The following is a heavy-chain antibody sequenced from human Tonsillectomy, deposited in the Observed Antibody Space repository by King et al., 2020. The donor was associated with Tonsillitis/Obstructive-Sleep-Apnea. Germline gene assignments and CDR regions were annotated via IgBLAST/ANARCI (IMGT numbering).Heavy chain of an antibody. CDR1: GFTVSSNY. CDR2: IYSGGST. D-gene: IGHD4-23*01. V-gene: IGHV3-53*01. Sequence: VQLVESGGGLIQPGGSLRLSCAASGFTVSSNYMSWVRQAPGKGLEWVSVIYSGGSTYYADSVKGRFTISRDNSKNTLYLQMNSLRAEDTAVYYCVPNTVVTPFDYWGQGTLVTVSS. CDR3: VPNTVVTPFDY. J-gene: IGHJ4*02.